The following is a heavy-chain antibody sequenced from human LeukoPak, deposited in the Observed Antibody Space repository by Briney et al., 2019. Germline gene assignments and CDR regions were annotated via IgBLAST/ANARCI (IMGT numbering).Heavy chain of an antibody. J-gene: IGHJ4*02. CDR2: ISSNSSYI. V-gene: IGHV3-21*01. CDR3: ARAISGSPLY. CDR1: GFTFSSYS. Sequence: PGGSLRLSCAASGFTFSSYSMNWVRQAPGKGLEWVSSISSNSSYIYYADSVKGRFTISRDNAKNSLHLQMNSLSAEDTAVYSCARAISGSPLYWGQGTLVTVSS. D-gene: IGHD1-26*01.